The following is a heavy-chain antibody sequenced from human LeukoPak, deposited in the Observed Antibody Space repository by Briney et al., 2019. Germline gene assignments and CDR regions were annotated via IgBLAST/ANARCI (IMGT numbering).Heavy chain of an antibody. D-gene: IGHD6-13*01. CDR3: ARVDSRTAQFDY. Sequence: GGSLRLSCAVSGFNVSSNYLNWVRQAPGKRPEWVAYIYSGGSTYYADSVKSRFTISRDKSKNTLYLQMNSLRAEDTVVYHCARVDSRTAQFDYWGQGTLVTVSS. CDR1: GFNVSSNY. V-gene: IGHV3-66*01. CDR2: IYSGGST. J-gene: IGHJ4*02.